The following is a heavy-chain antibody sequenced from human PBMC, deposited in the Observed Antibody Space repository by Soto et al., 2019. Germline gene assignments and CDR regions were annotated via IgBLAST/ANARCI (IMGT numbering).Heavy chain of an antibody. CDR1: GYSFTSFW. CDR2: IYPGDSDT. D-gene: IGHD5-12*01. Sequence: PGESLKISCKGSGYSFTSFWIGWVRQMPGKGLEWMGIIYPGDSDTRYSPSFQGQVTISADKSISTAYLQWSSLKASDTAMYYYALGGLRLEERSYYYYGMDVWGQGTTVTVSS. V-gene: IGHV5-51*01. J-gene: IGHJ6*02. CDR3: ALGGLRLEERSYYYYGMDV.